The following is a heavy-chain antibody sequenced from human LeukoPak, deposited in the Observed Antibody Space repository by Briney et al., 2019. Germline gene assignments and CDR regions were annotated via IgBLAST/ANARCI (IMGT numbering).Heavy chain of an antibody. CDR2: IYYSGST. CDR3: ARHGEPKPLVGATRGVRFDP. D-gene: IGHD1-26*01. V-gene: IGHV4-39*01. Sequence: SETLSLTCTVSGGSIGSSNYYWGWIRQPPGKGLEWIGSIYYSGSTYYNPSLKSRVTISVDTSKNQSSLKLTSVTAADTAVYYCARHGEPKPLVGATRGVRFDPWGQGTLVTVSS. CDR1: GGSIGSSNYY. J-gene: IGHJ5*02.